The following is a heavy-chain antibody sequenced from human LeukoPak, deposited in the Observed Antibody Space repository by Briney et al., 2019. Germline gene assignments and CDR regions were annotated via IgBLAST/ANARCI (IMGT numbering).Heavy chain of an antibody. CDR1: GFTFSIYA. Sequence: GGSLRLSCAASGFTFSIYAMSWVRQAPGKGLEWVSYISSSSSTIYYADSVKGRFTISRDNAKNSLYLQMNSLRAEDTAVYYCARDTRSFGWVVPAAKDYWGQGTLVTVSS. D-gene: IGHD2-2*01. J-gene: IGHJ4*02. CDR3: ARDTRSFGWVVPAAKDY. V-gene: IGHV3-48*01. CDR2: ISSSSSTI.